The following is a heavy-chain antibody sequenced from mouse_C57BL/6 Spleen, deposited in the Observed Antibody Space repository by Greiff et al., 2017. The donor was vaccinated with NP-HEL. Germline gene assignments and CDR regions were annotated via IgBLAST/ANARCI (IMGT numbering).Heavy chain of an antibody. J-gene: IGHJ4*01. CDR1: GFTFSDFY. CDR2: SRNKANDYTT. CDR3: ARGPDDSSPNYYAMDY. D-gene: IGHD1-1*01. Sequence: EVQVVESGGGLVQSGRSLRLSCATSGFTFSDFYMEWVRQAPGKGLEWIAASRNKANDYTTEYSASVKGRFIVSRDTSQSILYLQMNALRAEDTAIYYCARGPDDSSPNYYAMDYWGQGTSVTVSS. V-gene: IGHV7-1*01.